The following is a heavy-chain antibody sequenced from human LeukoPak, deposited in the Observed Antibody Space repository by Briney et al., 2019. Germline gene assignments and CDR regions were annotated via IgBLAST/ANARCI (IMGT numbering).Heavy chain of an antibody. CDR2: IKSKNDGGTI. Sequence: GGSLRLSCVVSELGFSTTWMSWVRQAPGKGLEWVARIKSKNDGGTIDYIAPVKGRFTISRDDSRNTVHLQMDSLKIEDTGVYYCTTDPRHWGQGTLVTVSS. J-gene: IGHJ4*02. CDR1: ELGFSTTW. V-gene: IGHV3-15*01. CDR3: TTDPRH.